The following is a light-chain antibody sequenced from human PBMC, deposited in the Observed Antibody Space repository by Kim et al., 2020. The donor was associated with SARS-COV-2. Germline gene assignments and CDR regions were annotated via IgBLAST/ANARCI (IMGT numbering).Light chain of an antibody. CDR2: LNSDGSR. CDR1: SGHSSYA. V-gene: IGLV4-69*01. J-gene: IGLJ3*02. CDR3: QTWGTGIWV. Sequence: QPVLTQSPSASASLGASVKLTCTLSSGHSSYAIAWQQQQPEKGPRYLSKLNSDGSRSQVDGIPDRFSGSSSGAERYLTISSLQAEDEADYYCQTWGTGIWVFGGGTKLTVL.